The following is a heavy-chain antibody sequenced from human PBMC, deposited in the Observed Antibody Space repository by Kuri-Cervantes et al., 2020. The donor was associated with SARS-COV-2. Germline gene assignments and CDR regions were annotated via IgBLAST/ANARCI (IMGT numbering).Heavy chain of an antibody. CDR3: ARNGGDSGCTFDY. J-gene: IGHJ4*02. CDR1: DGSISGYF. Sequence: SETLSLTCAVYDGSISGYFWSWVRQPPGKGLEWVGEVNPGGGANYKPSLKSRVTISVDTSKNQLSLRVTSVTDADTAVYYCARNGGDSGCTFDYWGQGSLVTVSS. CDR2: VNPGGGA. V-gene: IGHV4-34*01. D-gene: IGHD2-21*01.